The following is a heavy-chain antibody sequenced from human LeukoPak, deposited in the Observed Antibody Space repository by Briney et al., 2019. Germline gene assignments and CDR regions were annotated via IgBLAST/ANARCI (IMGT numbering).Heavy chain of an antibody. CDR1: GDSIRSGTYY. CDR3: ARGGGATRIDY. Sequence: PSETLSLTCSVSGDSIRSGTYYWSWIRQPAGKGLEWIGRIYASGSTSYNPALKSRVTISVDTSKNQFSLKLTSVTAADTAVYYCARGGGATRIDYWGQGTLVTLSS. D-gene: IGHD3-10*01. V-gene: IGHV4-61*02. J-gene: IGHJ4*02. CDR2: IYASGST.